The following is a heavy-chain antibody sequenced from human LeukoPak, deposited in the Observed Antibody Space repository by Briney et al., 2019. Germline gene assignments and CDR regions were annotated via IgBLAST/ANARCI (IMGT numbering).Heavy chain of an antibody. D-gene: IGHD2-2*01. CDR3: ARDAPDIVVVPAARGVRRAFDI. V-gene: IGHV4-31*03. J-gene: IGHJ3*02. CDR1: GGSISSGGYY. CDR2: IYYSGST. Sequence: SETLSLTCTVSGGSISSGGYYWSWIRQHPGRGLESIGYIYYSGSTYYNPSLKSRVTISVDTSKNQFSLKLSSVTAADTAVYYCARDAPDIVVVPAARGVRRAFDIWGQGTMVTVSS.